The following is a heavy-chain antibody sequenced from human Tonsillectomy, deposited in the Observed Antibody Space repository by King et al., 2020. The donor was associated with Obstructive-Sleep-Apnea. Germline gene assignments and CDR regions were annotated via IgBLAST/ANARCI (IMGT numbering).Heavy chain of an antibody. D-gene: IGHD3-10*01. CDR2: IYPGDSDT. J-gene: IGHJ6*02. Sequence: VQLVESGAEVKKPGESLKISCKGSGYSFTSYWIGWVRQMPGKGLEWMGIIYPGDSDTRYSPSFQGQVTISADESISTAYLQWSSLKASDTAMYYCARHGWVFFDVYYYGMDVWGQGTTVTVSS. CDR1: GYSFTSYW. V-gene: IGHV5-51*01. CDR3: ARHGWVFFDVYYYGMDV.